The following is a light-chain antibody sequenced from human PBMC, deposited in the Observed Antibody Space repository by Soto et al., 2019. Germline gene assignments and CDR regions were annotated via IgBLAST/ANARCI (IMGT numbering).Light chain of an antibody. J-gene: IGKJ5*01. CDR2: DAS. V-gene: IGKV3-11*01. CDR3: QQRSNWL. Sequence: EIVMTQSPATLSVSPGERATLSCRASQSVSSDLAWYHQKPGQAPRLLIYDASNRATGIPARFSGSGSGTDFALTISSLEPEDFAVYCCQQRSNWLFGQGTRLEIK. CDR1: QSVSSD.